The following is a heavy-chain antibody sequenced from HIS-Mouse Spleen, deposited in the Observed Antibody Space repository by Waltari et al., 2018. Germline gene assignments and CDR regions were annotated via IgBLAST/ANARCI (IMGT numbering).Heavy chain of an antibody. CDR2: IYYSGST. CDR1: GGSISSSSYY. D-gene: IGHD6-13*01. CDR3: AREIPYSSSWYDWYFDL. J-gene: IGHJ2*01. Sequence: QLQLQESGPGLVKPSETLSLTCTVSGGSISSSSYYLGWIRQPPGKGLEWIGGIYYSGSTYYKPSLKSRVYISVDTSKTQFSLRLSSVTAADTAVYYCAREIPYSSSWYDWYFDLWGRGTLVTVSS. V-gene: IGHV4-39*07.